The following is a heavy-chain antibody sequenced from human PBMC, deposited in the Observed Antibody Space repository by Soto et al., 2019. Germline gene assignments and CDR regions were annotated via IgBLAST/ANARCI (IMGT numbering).Heavy chain of an antibody. D-gene: IGHD3-16*01. CDR1: GRSISSGGYS. Sequence: TLSLTCAVSGRSISSGGYSWSWIRQPPGKGLEWIGYIYHSGSTYYNPSLKSRVTISVDRPKNQFSLKLSSVTAADTAVYYCARAFWGGFYDWFDPWGQGTLVTVSS. J-gene: IGHJ5*02. V-gene: IGHV4-30-2*01. CDR2: IYHSGST. CDR3: ARAFWGGFYDWFDP.